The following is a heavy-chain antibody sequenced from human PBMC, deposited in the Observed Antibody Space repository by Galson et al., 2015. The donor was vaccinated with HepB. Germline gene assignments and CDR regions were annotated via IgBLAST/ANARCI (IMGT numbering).Heavy chain of an antibody. CDR2: ISPKHGGT. CDR1: GYTFTDYY. Sequence: SVKVSCKASGYTFTDYYLHWVRQAPGGGLEWMGWISPKHGGTYYAQKFQGRVTMTRGTSISTAYMDLRRLKSDDTAVYYCARSHIKIFEEVTTPLDHWGQGTLVIVS. D-gene: IGHD3-3*01. V-gene: IGHV1-2*02. CDR3: ARSHIKIFEEVTTPLDH. J-gene: IGHJ1*01.